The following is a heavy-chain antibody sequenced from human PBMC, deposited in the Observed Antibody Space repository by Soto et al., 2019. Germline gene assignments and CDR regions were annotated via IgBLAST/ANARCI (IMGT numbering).Heavy chain of an antibody. V-gene: IGHV3-48*03. J-gene: IGHJ4*02. Sequence: PGGSLRLSCAASGFTFSSYEMNWVRQAPGKGLEWVSYISSSGSTIYYADSVKGRFTISRDNAKNSLYLQMNSLRAEDTAVYYCARDNCSGGSCYGAAFDYWGQGTLVTVSS. CDR1: GFTFSSYE. D-gene: IGHD2-15*01. CDR3: ARDNCSGGSCYGAAFDY. CDR2: ISSSGSTI.